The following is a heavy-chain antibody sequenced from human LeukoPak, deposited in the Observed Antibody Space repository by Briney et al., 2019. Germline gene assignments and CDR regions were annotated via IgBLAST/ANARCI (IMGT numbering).Heavy chain of an antibody. CDR3: TRVPYYDILTGLDY. J-gene: IGHJ4*02. CDR2: IRSKAYGGTT. V-gene: IGHV3-49*04. CDR1: GFTFSSYS. Sequence: GGSLRLSCAASGFTFSSYSMNWVRQAPGKGLEWVGFIRSKAYGGTTEYAASVKGRFTISRDDSKSIAYLQMNSLKTEDTAVYYCTRVPYYDILTGLDYWGQGTLVTVSS. D-gene: IGHD3-9*01.